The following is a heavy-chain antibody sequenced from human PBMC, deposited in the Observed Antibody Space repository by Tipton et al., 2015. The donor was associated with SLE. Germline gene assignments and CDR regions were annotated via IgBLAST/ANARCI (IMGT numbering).Heavy chain of an antibody. Sequence: TLSLTSTVSGGSISSYFWTWIRQSPGKGLEWIGSFYYRGATSFNPSLGSRVTISGDTSKNQISLNLRSVTAADTAVYYCARATDLLTLYGLDVWGEGTTVTVSS. V-gene: IGHV4-59*08. CDR1: GGSISSYF. J-gene: IGHJ6*02. CDR3: ARATDLLTLYGLDV. CDR2: FYYRGAT. D-gene: IGHD1-14*01.